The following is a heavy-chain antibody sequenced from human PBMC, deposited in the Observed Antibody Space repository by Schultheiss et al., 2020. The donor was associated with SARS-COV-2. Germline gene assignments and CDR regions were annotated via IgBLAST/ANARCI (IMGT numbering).Heavy chain of an antibody. Sequence: GGSLRLSCAASGFTFSRNAMSWVRQASGKGLEWVSSISSSGDSTYYADSVKGRFTISRDDSKHTVYLQMGSLRPEDMAVYYCQVVPAASPGARWFDPWGQGTLVTVSS. J-gene: IGHJ5*02. D-gene: IGHD2-2*01. V-gene: IGHV3-23*01. CDR1: GFTFSRNA. CDR3: QVVPAASPGARWFDP. CDR2: ISSSGDST.